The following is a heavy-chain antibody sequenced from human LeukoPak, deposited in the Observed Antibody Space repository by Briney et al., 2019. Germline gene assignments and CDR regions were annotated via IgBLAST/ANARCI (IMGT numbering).Heavy chain of an antibody. CDR1: GGSISSYY. CDR3: ARGPLTFGGVIVIDDAFDI. D-gene: IGHD3-16*02. J-gene: IGHJ3*02. V-gene: IGHV4-4*07. CDR2: IYTSGST. Sequence: SETLSLTCTVSGGSISSYYWSWIRQPAGKGLEWIGRIYTSGSTNYNPSLKSRVTMSVDTSKNLFSLKLSSVTAADTAVYYCARGPLTFGGVIVIDDAFDIWGQGTMVTVSS.